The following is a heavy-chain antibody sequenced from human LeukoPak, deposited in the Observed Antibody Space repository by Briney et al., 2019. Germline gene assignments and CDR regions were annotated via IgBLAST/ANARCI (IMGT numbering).Heavy chain of an antibody. J-gene: IGHJ5*02. D-gene: IGHD1-14*01. Sequence: PGGSLRLSCTGSGFIFNNYAMHWVRQPPGKGLEWVSGISWNSGSIDYADSVKGRFTISRDNAKNSLYLQMNSLRAEDTAVYYCATETWSDPWGQGTLVTVSS. V-gene: IGHV3-9*01. CDR2: ISWNSGSI. CDR3: ATETWSDP. CDR1: GFIFNNYA.